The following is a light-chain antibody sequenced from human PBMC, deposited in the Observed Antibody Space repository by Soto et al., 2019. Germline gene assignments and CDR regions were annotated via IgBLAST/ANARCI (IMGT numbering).Light chain of an antibody. J-gene: IGKJ4*01. V-gene: IGKV3-20*01. CDR1: QSVKSSY. CDR3: QQYGSSPLT. Sequence: EIVLTQSPGTLSLSPGERATLSCRASQSVKSSYLAWYQQKPGQPPRLLIYGASTRATGIPDRFIGSGYATDFTLTITRMEPEDFAVFYCQQYGSSPLTFGGGSKVEIK. CDR2: GAS.